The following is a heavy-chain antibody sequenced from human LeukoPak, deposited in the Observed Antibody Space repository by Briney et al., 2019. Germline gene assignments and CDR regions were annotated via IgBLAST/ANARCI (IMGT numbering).Heavy chain of an antibody. CDR2: IYYSGST. J-gene: IGHJ3*02. Sequence: SETLSLTCTVSGGSLSSYYWSWIRQPPGKGLEWIGYIYYSGSTNYNPSLKSRVTISVDTTKNQFSLKLSSVTAADTAVYYCANLINPKGPDAFDIWGQGTMVTVSS. CDR1: GGSLSSYY. V-gene: IGHV4-59*01. CDR3: ANLINPKGPDAFDI.